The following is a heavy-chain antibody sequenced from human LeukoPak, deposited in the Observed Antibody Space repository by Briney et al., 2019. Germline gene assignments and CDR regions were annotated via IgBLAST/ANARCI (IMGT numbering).Heavy chain of an antibody. Sequence: GGPLRLSCTSSGFTFGDYAMSWFRQAPGKGLEWIGFIRSKAYRGTTEYAASVKGRFAISRDDSKSIADLQMNSRKTEDTAVYYCTKGAYGYLDYWGQGTLVTVSS. J-gene: IGHJ4*02. CDR3: TKGAYGYLDY. V-gene: IGHV3-49*03. CDR1: GFTFGDYA. D-gene: IGHD3-10*01. CDR2: IRSKAYRGTT.